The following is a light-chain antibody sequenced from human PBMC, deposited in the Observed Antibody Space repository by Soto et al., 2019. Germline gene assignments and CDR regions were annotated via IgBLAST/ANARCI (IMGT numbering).Light chain of an antibody. CDR1: QSVSSSY. V-gene: IGKV3-20*01. CDR3: QQYGSSPTWT. J-gene: IGKJ1*01. CDR2: GAS. Sequence: EIVLTQSPRTLSLSPGERATLSGRASQSVSSSYLAWYQQKPGQAPRLLIYGASSRATGIPDRFSGSGSGTDFTLTISRLEPEGFAVYYCQQYGSSPTWTFGQGTKVEIK.